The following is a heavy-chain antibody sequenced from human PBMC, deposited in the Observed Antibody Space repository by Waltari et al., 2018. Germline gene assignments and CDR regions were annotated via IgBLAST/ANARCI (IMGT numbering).Heavy chain of an antibody. Sequence: EVQLVESGGGLVQPGGSLRLSCAASGFTFSDYWMHWVRQVPGKGLLWVSHVNSAGTGSSYADSVKGRFTISRDNAMNILYLQMNSLTVEDTAVYYCARDTPGDGIDYWGQGTLVTVSP. CDR1: GFTFSDYW. J-gene: IGHJ4*02. CDR2: VNSAGTGS. V-gene: IGHV3-74*01. CDR3: ARDTPGDGIDY. D-gene: IGHD2-21*01.